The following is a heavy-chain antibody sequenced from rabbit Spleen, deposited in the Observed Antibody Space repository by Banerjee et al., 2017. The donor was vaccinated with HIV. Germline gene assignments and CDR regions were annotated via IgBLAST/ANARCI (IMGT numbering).Heavy chain of an antibody. V-gene: IGHV1S47*01. J-gene: IGHJ6*01. CDR3: ARDTSSSFSSYGMDL. CDR2: IDPIFGVS. Sequence: QEQLVESGGGLVQPGGSLKLSCKASGFDFSRYGVSWVRQAPGKGLEWIGYIDPIFGVSYYATWVNGRFTISSHDAQNTLYLQLSSLTAADTATYFCARDTSSSFSSYGMDLWGQGTLVTVS. D-gene: IGHD1-1*01. CDR1: GFDFSRYG.